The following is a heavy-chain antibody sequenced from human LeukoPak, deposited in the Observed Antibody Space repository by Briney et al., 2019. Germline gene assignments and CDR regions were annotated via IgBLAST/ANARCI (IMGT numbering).Heavy chain of an antibody. V-gene: IGHV4-39*01. D-gene: IGHD1-26*01. J-gene: IGHJ4*02. CDR1: GFTVSSNF. Sequence: PGGSLRLSCAASGFTVSSNFMSWVRQAPGKGLEWIGSSHYSGTTFYNPSFKSRVTISVDTSKNQFSLRLSSVTATDTAVFYCARLNMGAPIDYWGQGTLVTVSS. CDR2: SHYSGTT. CDR3: ARLNMGAPIDY.